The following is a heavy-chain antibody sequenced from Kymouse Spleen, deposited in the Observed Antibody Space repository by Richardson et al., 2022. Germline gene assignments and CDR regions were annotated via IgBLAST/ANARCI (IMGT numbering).Heavy chain of an antibody. CDR1: GFTFSSYG. Sequence: QVQLVESGGGVVQPGRSLRLSCAASGFTFSSYGMHWVRQAPGKGLEWVAVISYDGSNKYYADSVKGRFTISRDNSKNTLYLQMNSLRAEDTAVYYCAKETGTTGYWGQGTLVTVSS. J-gene: IGHJ4*02. D-gene: IGHD1-7*01. CDR3: AKETGTTGY. CDR2: ISYDGSNK. V-gene: IGHV3-30*18.